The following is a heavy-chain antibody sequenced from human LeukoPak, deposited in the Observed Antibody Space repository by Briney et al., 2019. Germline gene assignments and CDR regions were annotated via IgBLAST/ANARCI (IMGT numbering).Heavy chain of an antibody. CDR2: LSSNGGGT. D-gene: IGHD3-10*01. Sequence: GGCLRLSCAASGFTFRSYARSWVRRAPGRGREWVSALSSNGGGTFYADSVKGQFTISRDNSQNTLYLQMNRLRAEDTAIYYCAKHYGSGTYYNYLDYWGEGTLVTVSS. CDR1: GFTFRSYA. V-gene: IGHV3-23*01. J-gene: IGHJ4*02. CDR3: AKHYGSGTYYNYLDY.